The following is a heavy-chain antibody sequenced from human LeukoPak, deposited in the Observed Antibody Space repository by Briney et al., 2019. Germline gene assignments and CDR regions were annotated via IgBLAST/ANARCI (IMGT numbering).Heavy chain of an antibody. Sequence: GGSLRLSCAASGFTFSSYGMHWVRQAPGKGLEWVAVISYDGSNKYYADSVKGRFTISRDNSKNTLYLQMNSLRAEDTAVYYCAKANERSIVGATHDYWGQGTLVTVSS. CDR3: AKANERSIVGATHDY. V-gene: IGHV3-30*18. D-gene: IGHD1-26*01. J-gene: IGHJ4*02. CDR2: ISYDGSNK. CDR1: GFTFSSYG.